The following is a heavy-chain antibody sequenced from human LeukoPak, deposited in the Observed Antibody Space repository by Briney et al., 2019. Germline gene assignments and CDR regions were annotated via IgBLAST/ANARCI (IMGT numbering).Heavy chain of an antibody. CDR2: IYYSGST. D-gene: IGHD3-10*01. Sequence: SETLSLTCTVSGGSISSSSYYWGWIRQPPGKGLEWIGSIYYSGSTYYNPSLKSRVTISVDTSKNQFSLKLSSVTAADTAVYYCARKSLYGSGSLFEYWGQGTLVTVSS. V-gene: IGHV4-39*07. CDR3: ARKSLYGSGSLFEY. J-gene: IGHJ4*02. CDR1: GGSISSSSYY.